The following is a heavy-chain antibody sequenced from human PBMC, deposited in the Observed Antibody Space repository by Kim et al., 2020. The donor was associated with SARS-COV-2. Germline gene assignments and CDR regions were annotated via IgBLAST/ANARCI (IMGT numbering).Heavy chain of an antibody. Sequence: SETLSLTCTVSGGSISSYYWTWIRQPPGKGLEWIGHIYYSGNTNYNPSLKSRVTMSVDTSKNQFSLKLSSVTAADTAVYYCARDWTYSSSWYGGDYYYYNGMDVWGQGTTVTVSS. J-gene: IGHJ6*02. CDR3: ARDWTYSSSWYGGDYYYYNGMDV. D-gene: IGHD6-13*01. CDR2: IYYSGNT. V-gene: IGHV4-59*01. CDR1: GGSISSYY.